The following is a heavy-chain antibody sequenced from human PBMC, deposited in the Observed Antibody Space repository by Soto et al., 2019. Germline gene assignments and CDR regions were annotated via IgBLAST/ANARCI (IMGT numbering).Heavy chain of an antibody. J-gene: IGHJ3*01. V-gene: IGHV3-23*01. CDR2: ISGSGDVT. D-gene: IGHD1-1*01. Sequence: EVQFLESGGGVVRPGGSLRLSCVASGLSFASYAMTWVRQSSGKGLERVACISGSGDVTSYTDSVSGPFIISIHNAKNTLYLQVNSLRADDAAVYYGGKGPNCHHFGAFDFLGQGT. CDR3: GKGPNCHHFGAFDF. CDR1: GLSFASYA.